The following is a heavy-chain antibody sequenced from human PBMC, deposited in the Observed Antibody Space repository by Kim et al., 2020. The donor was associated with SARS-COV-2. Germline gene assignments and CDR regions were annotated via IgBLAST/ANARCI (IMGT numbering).Heavy chain of an antibody. V-gene: IGHV3-7*01. Sequence: GGSLRLSCAASGFSFGAYWMSWVRQAPGKGLEWVANIKQDGSERYYVDSVKGRFTISRDNAKNSLSLQMSTLRAEDTAVYYCARLRYSSTYFYFDYWGQGTLVTVSS. CDR1: GFSFGAYW. CDR2: IKQDGSER. J-gene: IGHJ4*02. D-gene: IGHD6-13*01. CDR3: ARLRYSSTYFYFDY.